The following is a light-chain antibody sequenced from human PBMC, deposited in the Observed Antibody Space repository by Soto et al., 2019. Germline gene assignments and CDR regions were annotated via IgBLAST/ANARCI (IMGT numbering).Light chain of an antibody. Sequence: EIVLTQSPGTLSLFPGERATLSCRASQTVSSSYLAWYQQKPGQAPRLLIYDASSRATGIPDRFSGSGSGTDFTLTISRLEPEDFAVYYCQQYGSSLFTFGPGTKVDIK. CDR2: DAS. J-gene: IGKJ3*01. CDR1: QTVSSSY. CDR3: QQYGSSLFT. V-gene: IGKV3-20*01.